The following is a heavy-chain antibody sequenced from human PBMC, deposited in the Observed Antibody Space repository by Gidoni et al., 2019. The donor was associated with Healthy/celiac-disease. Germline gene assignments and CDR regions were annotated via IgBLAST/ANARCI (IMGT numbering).Heavy chain of an antibody. CDR2: IKQDGSEK. CDR3: ARDDYYDSSGFDY. D-gene: IGHD3-22*01. CDR1: GFTFSSYW. J-gene: IGHJ4*02. Sequence: EVQLVESGGGLVQPGGSLRLSCAASGFTFSSYWMSWVRQAPGKGLEWVANIKQDGSEKYYVDSVKGRFTISRDNAKNSLYLQMNSLRAEDTAVYYCARDDYYDSSGFDYWGQGTLVTVSS. V-gene: IGHV3-7*03.